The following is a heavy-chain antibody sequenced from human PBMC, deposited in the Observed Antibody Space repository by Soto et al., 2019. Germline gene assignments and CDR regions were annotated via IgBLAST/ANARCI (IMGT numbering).Heavy chain of an antibody. CDR3: ARVWGLVVETNYFDY. CDR1: GYTFTSYA. V-gene: IGHV1-3*01. Sequence: GASVKVSCKASGYTFTSYAMHWVRQAPGQRLEWMGWINAGNGNTKYSQKFQGRVTITRDTSASTAYMELSSLRSEDTAVYYCARVWGLVVETNYFDYWGQGTLVTVSS. CDR2: INAGNGNT. D-gene: IGHD2-15*01. J-gene: IGHJ4*02.